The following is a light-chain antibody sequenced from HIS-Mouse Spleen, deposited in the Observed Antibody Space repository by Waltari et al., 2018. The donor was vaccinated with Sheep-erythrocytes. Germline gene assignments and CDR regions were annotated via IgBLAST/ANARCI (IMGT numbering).Light chain of an antibody. J-gene: IGKJ1*01. Sequence: DIVMTQSTLSLPVTPGEPDSISCRSSQSLLHSNGYNYLDWYLQKPGQSAQLLIYLVSTRASGVPDRFSGSGSGTDFTLKISRVMAEDVGVYYCMEALQTPWAFGQGTKVEIK. CDR1: QSLLHSNGYNY. CDR2: LVS. CDR3: MEALQTPWA. V-gene: IGKV2-28*01.